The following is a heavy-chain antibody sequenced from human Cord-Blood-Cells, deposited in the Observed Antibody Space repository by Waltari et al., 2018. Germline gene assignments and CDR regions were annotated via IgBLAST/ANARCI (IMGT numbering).Heavy chain of an antibody. CDR2: INPNSGGT. J-gene: IGHJ3*02. CDR1: GYTFTGYY. D-gene: IGHD1-1*01. CDR3: ARRHPWNNDAFDI. V-gene: IGHV1-2*02. Sequence: QVQLVQSGAEVKKPWASVKVSCKASGYTFTGYYMHWVRQAPGQGRAWMGWINPNSGGTNYAQKFNGRVTMTRDTSISTAYMQLSRLRSADAAVYYCARRHPWNNDAFDIWGQGTMVTVSS.